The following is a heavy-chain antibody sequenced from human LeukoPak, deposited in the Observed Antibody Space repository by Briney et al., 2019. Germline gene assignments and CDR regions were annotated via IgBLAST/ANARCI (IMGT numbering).Heavy chain of an antibody. J-gene: IGHJ6*04. V-gene: IGHV1-18*04. Sequence: ASVKVSCKASGYTFASYGISWVRQAPGRGLEWMGWISGYNVNTNYAQKLQGRVTMTTDTSTSTAYMELGSLRSDDTAVYYCARDQYSWNPWEYGMDVWGKGTTVTVSS. CDR3: ARDQYSWNPWEYGMDV. D-gene: IGHD1-1*01. CDR1: GYTFASYG. CDR2: ISGYNVNT.